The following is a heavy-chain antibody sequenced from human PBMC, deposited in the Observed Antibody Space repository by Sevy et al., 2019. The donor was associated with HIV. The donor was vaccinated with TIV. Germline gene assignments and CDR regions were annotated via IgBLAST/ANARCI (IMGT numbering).Heavy chain of an antibody. D-gene: IGHD4-17*01. Sequence: GGSLRLSCAASGFTFSSYWMSWVRQAPGKGLEWVANIKQDGSEKYYVDSGKGRVTITRDNAKNSLYLQMNSLRAEDTAVYYCAREYTRWPPYYFDYWGQGTLVTVSS. J-gene: IGHJ4*02. CDR3: AREYTRWPPYYFDY. V-gene: IGHV3-7*01. CDR1: GFTFSSYW. CDR2: IKQDGSEK.